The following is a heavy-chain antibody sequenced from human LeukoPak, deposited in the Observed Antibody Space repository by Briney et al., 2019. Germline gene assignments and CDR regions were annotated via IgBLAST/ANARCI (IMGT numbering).Heavy chain of an antibody. J-gene: IGHJ4*02. CDR2: IYPSGGTT. D-gene: IGHD2-2*01. CDR1: GYTFTMYY. V-gene: IGHV1-46*01. CDR3: ARDFRSIVVVPAAHIFDY. Sequence: ASVKVSCKASGYTFTMYYIHWVRQAPRQGLEWMGMIYPSGGTTTYAEKFQGRVTMTTDTSTSTVYMELSSLRSEDTAVFYCARDFRSIVVVPAAHIFDYWGQGTLVTVSS.